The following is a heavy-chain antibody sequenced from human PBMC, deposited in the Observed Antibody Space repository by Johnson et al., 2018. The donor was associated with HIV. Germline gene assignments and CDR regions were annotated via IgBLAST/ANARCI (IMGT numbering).Heavy chain of an antibody. V-gene: IGHV3-30-3*01. Sequence: QEQLVVSGGGVVQPGRSLRLSCAASGFTFSNFALHWVRQAPGKGLEWVAIISYDGNNKYYADSVKGRFTISRDNAKNSLYLQMNSLRAEDTAVYYCARDRNHYDVWSGYYYDAFDIGGQGTMVTVSS. D-gene: IGHD3-3*01. J-gene: IGHJ3*02. CDR3: ARDRNHYDVWSGYYYDAFDI. CDR1: GFTFSNFA. CDR2: ISYDGNNK.